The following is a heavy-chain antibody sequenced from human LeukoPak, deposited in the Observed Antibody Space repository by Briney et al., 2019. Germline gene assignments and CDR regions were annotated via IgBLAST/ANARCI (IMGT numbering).Heavy chain of an antibody. Sequence: GGSLRLSCAASGFTVSINYMSWVRQAPGKGLEWVSVIYSGGSTYYADSVKGRFTISRDNSKNTLYLQMNSLRAEDTAVYYCAREAVTRNYFDYWGQGTLVTVSS. J-gene: IGHJ4*02. CDR1: GFTVSINY. D-gene: IGHD4-17*01. CDR3: AREAVTRNYFDY. CDR2: IYSGGST. V-gene: IGHV3-53*01.